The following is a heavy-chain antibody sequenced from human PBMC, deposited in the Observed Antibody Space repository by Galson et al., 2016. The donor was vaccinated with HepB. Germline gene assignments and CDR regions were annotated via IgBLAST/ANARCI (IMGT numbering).Heavy chain of an antibody. CDR3: AKHSGAYYYYSSGLRRNAFDI. Sequence: SLRLSCAASGFTSDHYAMHWVRQAPGKGLEWVSGISWNSGSIGYADSVKGRFTISRDNAKNSLSLQMNSLRAEDTALYYCAKHSGAYYYYSSGLRRNAFDIWGHGTVVTVSS. J-gene: IGHJ3*02. CDR1: GFTSDHYA. D-gene: IGHD3-22*01. V-gene: IGHV3-9*02. CDR2: ISWNSGSI.